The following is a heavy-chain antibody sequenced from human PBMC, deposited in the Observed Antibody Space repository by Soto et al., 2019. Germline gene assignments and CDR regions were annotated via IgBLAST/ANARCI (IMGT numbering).Heavy chain of an antibody. CDR1: GFTFSSYG. Sequence: GGSLRLSCAVSGFTFSSYGMHWVRQAPGKGLEWVAVIWYDGSNKYYADSVKGRFTISRDNSKNTLYLQMNSLRAEDTAVYYCARDLGSGYELGGGFDYWGQGTLVTVSS. V-gene: IGHV3-33*01. CDR3: ARDLGSGYELGGGFDY. J-gene: IGHJ4*02. CDR2: IWYDGSNK. D-gene: IGHD5-12*01.